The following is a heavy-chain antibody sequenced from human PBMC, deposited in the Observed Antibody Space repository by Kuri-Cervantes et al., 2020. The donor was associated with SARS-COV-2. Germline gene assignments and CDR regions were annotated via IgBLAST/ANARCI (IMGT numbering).Heavy chain of an antibody. CDR1: GFTFGSYA. CDR2: ISYDGSSK. CDR3: SKALSRSFLYYYYMDV. D-gene: IGHD3-10*01. Sequence: GESLKISCAASGFTFGSYAMHWVRQAPGKGLEWVAVISYDGSSKYYADSVKGRFTISRDNSKSMLYMQINSLRAEDTAVYYCSKALSRSFLYYYYMDVWGKGTTVTVSS. J-gene: IGHJ6*03. V-gene: IGHV3-30-3*01.